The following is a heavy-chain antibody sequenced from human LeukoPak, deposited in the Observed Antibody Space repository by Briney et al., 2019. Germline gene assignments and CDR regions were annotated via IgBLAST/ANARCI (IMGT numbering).Heavy chain of an antibody. Sequence: GGSLRLSCAASGFTVSSNSMSWVRQAPGKGLEWVSVIYSGGRTYYADSGKGRFTISRDNSKNTLYLQMNSLRVEDTAVYYCARDPRNDYWGQGTLVTVSS. CDR2: IYSGGRT. CDR1: GFTVSSNS. CDR3: ARDPRNDY. D-gene: IGHD1-14*01. V-gene: IGHV3-53*01. J-gene: IGHJ4*02.